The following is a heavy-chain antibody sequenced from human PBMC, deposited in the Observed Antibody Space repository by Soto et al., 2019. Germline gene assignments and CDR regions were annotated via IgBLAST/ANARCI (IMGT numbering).Heavy chain of an antibody. D-gene: IGHD6-19*01. CDR3: ARDPVAGTYFDY. V-gene: IGHV3-9*01. J-gene: IGHJ4*02. CDR2: ISWNSGSI. CDR1: GFTFDDYA. Sequence: GGSLRLSCAASGFTFDDYAMHWVRQAPGKGLEWASGISWNSGSIGYADSVKGRFTISRDNAKNSLYLQMNSLRAEDTAVYYCARDPVAGTYFDYWGQGTLVTVSS.